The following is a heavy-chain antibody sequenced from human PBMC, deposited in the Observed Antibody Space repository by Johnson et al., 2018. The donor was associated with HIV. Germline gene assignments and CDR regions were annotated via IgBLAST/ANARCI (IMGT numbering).Heavy chain of an antibody. CDR1: GLIFSDYY. Sequence: QVQLVESGGGLVKPGGSLRLSCAASGLIFSDYYMSWIRQAPGKGLEWVSSISGSSSAMYYADSVKGRFTISRDNSKNTLFLQMSSLRTEDTAVYYCTKDHDYGDAFDLWGQGTMVTVSS. CDR3: TKDHDYGDAFDL. CDR2: ISGSSSAM. V-gene: IGHV3-11*04. D-gene: IGHD4-17*01. J-gene: IGHJ3*01.